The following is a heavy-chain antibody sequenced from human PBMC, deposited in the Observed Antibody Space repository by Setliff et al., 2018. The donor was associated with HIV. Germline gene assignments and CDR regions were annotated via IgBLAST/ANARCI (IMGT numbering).Heavy chain of an antibody. CDR2: INHDRTT. V-gene: IGHV4-34*01. J-gene: IGHJ6*03. Sequence: SETLSLTCAVYGGSFSGYYWSWIRQPPGKGLEWIGEINHDRTTTYNPSLKSRVTISVDTSKNQFSLTLNSVTAADTAVYYCARGSRQLTIFGVVFKTNYYFMDVWGKGTAVTVTS. CDR3: ARGSRQLTIFGVVFKTNYYFMDV. CDR1: GGSFSGYY. D-gene: IGHD3-3*01.